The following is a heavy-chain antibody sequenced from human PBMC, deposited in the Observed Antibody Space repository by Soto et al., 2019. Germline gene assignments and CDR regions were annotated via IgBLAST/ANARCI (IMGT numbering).Heavy chain of an antibody. J-gene: IGHJ3*02. CDR1: GFTFSTYS. V-gene: IGHV3-21*01. Sequence: GGSLRLSCAASGFTFSTYSMNWARQPPGKGLEWVSSISSSSNYIYYADSVKGRFSISRDNAKRSVYLQMNSLRAEDTAVYYCARDRRYITVTGNDAFAIWGQGTMVTVSS. CDR3: ARDRRYITVTGNDAFAI. CDR2: ISSSSNYI. D-gene: IGHD4-17*01.